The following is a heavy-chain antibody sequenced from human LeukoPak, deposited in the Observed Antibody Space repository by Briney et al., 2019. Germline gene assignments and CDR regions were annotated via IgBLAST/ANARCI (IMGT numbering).Heavy chain of an antibody. CDR2: ISAYNGNT. J-gene: IGHJ4*02. CDR3: ARGCSSTSCYFSDY. Sequence: ASVKVSCKASGYTFTSYGISWVRQAPGQGLEWMGWISAYNGNTNYAQKLQGRVTKTTDTSTSTAYMELRSLRSDDTAVYYCARGCSSTSCYFSDYWGQGTLVTVSS. V-gene: IGHV1-18*01. CDR1: GYTFTSYG. D-gene: IGHD2-2*01.